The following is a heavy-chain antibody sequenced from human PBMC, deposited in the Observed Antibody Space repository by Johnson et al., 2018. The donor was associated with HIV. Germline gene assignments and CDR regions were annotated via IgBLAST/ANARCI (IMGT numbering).Heavy chain of an antibody. J-gene: IGHJ3*01. CDR3: ARGRKDIAAVDGLDNDGFDV. CDR2: INWNGGST. Sequence: VQLVESGGGVVRPGGSLRLSCAASGFTFDDYGMSWVRQAPGKGLEWVSGINWNGGSTGYADSVEGRFAISRDISKSTLYLQMSSLRGDDTAVYYCARGRKDIAAVDGLDNDGFDVWGQGTMVTVSS. V-gene: IGHV3-20*04. CDR1: GFTFDDYG. D-gene: IGHD6-13*01.